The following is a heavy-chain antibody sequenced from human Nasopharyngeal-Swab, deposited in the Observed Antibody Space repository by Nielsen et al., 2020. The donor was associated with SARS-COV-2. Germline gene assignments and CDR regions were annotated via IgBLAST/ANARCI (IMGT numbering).Heavy chain of an antibody. D-gene: IGHD2-8*01. CDR3: AREEVLSDAFDI. Sequence: GESLKISCAVSGFTVRSNYMSWIRQAPGKGLERVSVIFPGGTIFYADSVRGRLTIYRDNSKNTLYLQMSSLRYEDTAVYYCAREEVLSDAFDIWGQGTMVTVSS. V-gene: IGHV3-66*02. CDR1: GFTVRSNY. J-gene: IGHJ3*02. CDR2: IFPGGTI.